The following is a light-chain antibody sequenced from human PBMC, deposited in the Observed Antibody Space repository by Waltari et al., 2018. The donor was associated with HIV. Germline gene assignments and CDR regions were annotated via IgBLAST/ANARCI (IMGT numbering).Light chain of an antibody. CDR2: KDT. J-gene: IGLJ1*01. V-gene: IGLV3-25*03. Sequence: SFELTQPPSVSVSPGQTARITCSGDALAKQYTYWYQQKPGQDPVVVIYKDTERPSGIPVRFLGSRPGTTVTVTISAVQAEDEADYYCQSADTSGTRVFASGTKVTVL. CDR1: ALAKQY. CDR3: QSADTSGTRV.